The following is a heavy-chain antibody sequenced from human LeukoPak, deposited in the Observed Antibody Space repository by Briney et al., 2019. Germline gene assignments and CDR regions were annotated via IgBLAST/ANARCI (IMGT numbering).Heavy chain of an antibody. J-gene: IGHJ4*02. D-gene: IGHD3-22*01. Sequence: GGSLRLSCAASGFTFSDHYMDWVRQAPGKGLEWVGRNRNKANSYTTEYVAPVKGRFTISRDDSKNSLYLQMNSLKTEDTAVYYCAGVDSSGYLDYWGQGTLVTVSS. CDR2: NRNKANSYTT. V-gene: IGHV3-72*01. CDR3: AGVDSSGYLDY. CDR1: GFTFSDHY.